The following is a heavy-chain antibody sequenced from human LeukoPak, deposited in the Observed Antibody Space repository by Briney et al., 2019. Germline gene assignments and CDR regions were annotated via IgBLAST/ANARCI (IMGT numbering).Heavy chain of an antibody. CDR1: GYTFTSYG. Sequence: ASVKVSCKASGYTFTSYGISWVRQAPGQGLELMGWISAYNGNTNYTQKLQGRDTMTTDTSTSTAYMELRSLRSDDTAVYYCARTGYDILTGYRDNYFDYWGQGTLVTVSS. V-gene: IGHV1-18*01. D-gene: IGHD3-9*01. CDR3: ARTGYDILTGYRDNYFDY. J-gene: IGHJ4*02. CDR2: ISAYNGNT.